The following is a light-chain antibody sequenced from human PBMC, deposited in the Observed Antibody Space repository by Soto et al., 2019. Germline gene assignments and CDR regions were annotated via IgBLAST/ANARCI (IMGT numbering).Light chain of an antibody. V-gene: IGKV1-33*01. J-gene: IGKJ4*01. CDR2: DAS. CDR1: QDITNY. CDR3: QQSNGLPT. Sequence: DIQMTQSPSSLSASVGDRVTITCQASQDITNYLNWYQQKPGKAPKLLICDASNLETGVPSRFSGSGSGTYFTFTISSLQHEDIATYYCQQSNGLPTFGGGTKVEIK.